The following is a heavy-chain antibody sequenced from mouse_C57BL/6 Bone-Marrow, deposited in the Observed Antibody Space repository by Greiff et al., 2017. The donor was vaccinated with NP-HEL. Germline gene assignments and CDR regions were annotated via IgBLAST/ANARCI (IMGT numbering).Heavy chain of an antibody. CDR2: ISSGGSYT. Sequence: VQLKESGGDLVKPGGSLKLSCAASGFTFSSYGMSWVRQTPDKRLEWVATISSGGSYTYYPDSVKGRFTISRDNAKNTLYLQMSSLKSEDTAMYYCARHNPCYWGQGTSVTVSS. J-gene: IGHJ4*01. CDR3: ARHNPCY. CDR1: GFTFSSYG. V-gene: IGHV5-6*01.